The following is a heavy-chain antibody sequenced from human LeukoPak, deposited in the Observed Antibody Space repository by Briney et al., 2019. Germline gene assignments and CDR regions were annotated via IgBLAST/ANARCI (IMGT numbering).Heavy chain of an antibody. CDR3: ARVLSGTYYVFDY. D-gene: IGHD1-26*01. CDR1: GFTFGSYS. V-gene: IGHV3-48*02. J-gene: IGHJ4*02. CDR2: ISSSSSTI. Sequence: PGGSLRRSCAASGFTFGSYSMNWVRQAPGKGLEWVSYISSSSSTIYYADSVKGRFTISRDNAKNSLYLQMNSLRDEDTAVYFCARVLSGTYYVFDYWGQGTLVTVSS.